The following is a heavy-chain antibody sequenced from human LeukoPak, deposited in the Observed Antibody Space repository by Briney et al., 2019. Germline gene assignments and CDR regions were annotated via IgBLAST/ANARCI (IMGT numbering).Heavy chain of an antibody. D-gene: IGHD3-10*01. V-gene: IGHV3-7*04. Sequence: GGSLRLSCAASGFTSSSYWMSWVRQAPGKGLEWVANIKQDGSEKYYVDSVKGRFTISRDNAKNSLYLQMNSLRAEDTAVYYCSRVRWYYYGSGSSDYFDYWGQGTLVTVSS. J-gene: IGHJ4*02. CDR1: GFTSSSYW. CDR2: IKQDGSEK. CDR3: SRVRWYYYGSGSSDYFDY.